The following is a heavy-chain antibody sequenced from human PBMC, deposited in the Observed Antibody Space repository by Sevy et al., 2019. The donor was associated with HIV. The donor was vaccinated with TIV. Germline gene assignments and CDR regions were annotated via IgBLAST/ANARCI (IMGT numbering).Heavy chain of an antibody. CDR1: GFSFGDYA. Sequence: GGSLRLSCAASGFSFGDYAMHWVRQAPGKGLEWVSGISWNSVSLDYADSVKGRFTISRDNAKNSLFLQMNRLRSEDTALYYCAKDNRPATMSNSSYYYYYGMDVWGQGTTVTVSS. V-gene: IGHV3-9*01. J-gene: IGHJ6*02. CDR3: AKDNRPATMSNSSYYYYYGMDV. D-gene: IGHD6-6*01. CDR2: ISWNSVSL.